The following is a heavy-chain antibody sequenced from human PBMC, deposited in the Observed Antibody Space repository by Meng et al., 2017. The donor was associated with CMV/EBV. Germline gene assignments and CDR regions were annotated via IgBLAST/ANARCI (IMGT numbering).Heavy chain of an antibody. J-gene: IGHJ5*02. CDR3: ARGGNWFDP. CDR2: SNHSGST. V-gene: IGHV4-34*01. Sequence: QVQLEQWGAGLLKPSETLSLTCAVYGGYFSGYYWSWIRQPPGKGLECIGKSNHSGSTNYNPSLKSRVTISVDTSKNQFSLKLSSVTAADTAVYYCARGGNWFDPWGQGTLVTASS. CDR1: GGYFSGYY.